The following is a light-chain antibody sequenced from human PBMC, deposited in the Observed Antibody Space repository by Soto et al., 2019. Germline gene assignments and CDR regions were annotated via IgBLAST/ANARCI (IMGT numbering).Light chain of an antibody. Sequence: QSVLTQPPSASGTPGQRVTISCSGSSSNIGSNPVNWYQQLPGTAPKLLIYSNNQRPSGVPDRFSGSKSGISASLAISGLQSDDEADYYCAAWDGSLNRYVFGTGTKLTVL. CDR2: SNN. J-gene: IGLJ1*01. CDR1: SSNIGSNP. V-gene: IGLV1-44*01. CDR3: AAWDGSLNRYV.